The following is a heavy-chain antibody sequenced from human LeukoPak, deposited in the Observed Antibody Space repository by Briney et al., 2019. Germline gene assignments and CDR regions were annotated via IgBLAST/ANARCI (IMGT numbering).Heavy chain of an antibody. CDR2: THDSGNS. CDR3: AKARGYSGDSSSVRGDY. J-gene: IGHJ4*02. CDR1: GGSITNNY. D-gene: IGHD5-12*01. V-gene: IGHV4-59*13. Sequence: PSETLSLTCTVSGGSITNNYWAWIRQPPGKGLEWIGYTHDSGNSNYNPSLRSRVTISIDTSKNQFSLKLTSVTAADTAVYYCAKARGYSGDSSSVRGDYWGQGTLVTVSS.